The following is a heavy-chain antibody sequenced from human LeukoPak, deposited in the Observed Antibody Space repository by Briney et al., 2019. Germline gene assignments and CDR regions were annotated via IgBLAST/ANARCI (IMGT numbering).Heavy chain of an antibody. D-gene: IGHD7-27*01. J-gene: IGHJ4*02. CDR3: ARGPPNWGYDY. Sequence: ASVKVSCKASGYTFTSYDFNWVRQATGRRPEWMGWMSPNSGDTGYAQKFQDRVTMTRNTSISTAYMELSSLRSDDTAVYYCARGPPNWGYDYWGPGTLVTVSS. CDR1: GYTFTSYD. CDR2: MSPNSGDT. V-gene: IGHV1-8*01.